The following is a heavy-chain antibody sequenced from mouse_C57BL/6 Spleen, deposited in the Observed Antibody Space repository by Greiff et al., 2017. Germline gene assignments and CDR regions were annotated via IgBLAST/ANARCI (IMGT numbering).Heavy chain of an antibody. V-gene: IGHV14-1*01. J-gene: IGHJ4*01. CDR1: GFNIKDYY. CDR3: TESRIYYDYLYAMDY. CDR2: IDPEDGDT. D-gene: IGHD2-4*01. Sequence: LVESGAELVRPGASVKLSCTASGFNIKDYYMHWVKQRPEQGLEWIGRIDPEDGDTEYAPKFQGKATMTADTSSNTAYLQLSSLTSEDTAVYYCTESRIYYDYLYAMDYWGQGTSVTVSS.